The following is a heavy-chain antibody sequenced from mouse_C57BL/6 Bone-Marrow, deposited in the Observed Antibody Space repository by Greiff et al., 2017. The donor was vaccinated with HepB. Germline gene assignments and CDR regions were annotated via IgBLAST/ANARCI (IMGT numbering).Heavy chain of an antibody. CDR1: GYTFTSYW. Sequence: QVQLQRPGAELVMPGASVKLSCKASGYTFTSYWMHWVKQRPGQGLEWIGEIDPSDSYTNYNQKFKGKSTLTVDKSSSTAYMQLSSLTSEDSAVYYCARSHDGYYIAYWGQGTLVTVSA. V-gene: IGHV1-69*01. CDR3: ARSHDGYYIAY. D-gene: IGHD2-3*01. CDR2: IDPSDSYT. J-gene: IGHJ3*01.